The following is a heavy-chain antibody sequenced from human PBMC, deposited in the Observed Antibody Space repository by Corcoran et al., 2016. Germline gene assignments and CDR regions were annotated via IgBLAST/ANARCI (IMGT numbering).Heavy chain of an antibody. J-gene: IGHJ5*02. D-gene: IGHD1-26*01. V-gene: IGHV1-2*02. Sequence: QVQLVQSGAEVKKPGASVKVSCKASGYTFTGYYMHWVRQAPGQGLEWMGWINPNSGGTNYAQKFQGRVTMTRDTSISTAYMELSRLRSDDTAVYYCARERGGGLKLPGIVDWFDPWGQGTLVTVSS. CDR1: GYTFTGYY. CDR2: INPNSGGT. CDR3: ARERGGGLKLPGIVDWFDP.